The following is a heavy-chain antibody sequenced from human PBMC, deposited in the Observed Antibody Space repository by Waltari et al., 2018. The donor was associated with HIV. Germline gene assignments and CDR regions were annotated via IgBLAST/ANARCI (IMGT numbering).Heavy chain of an antibody. CDR3: ARDNSNHGLAY. J-gene: IGHJ4*02. CDR2: FSTSGST. CDR1: GGSISNYY. D-gene: IGHD3-22*01. V-gene: IGHV4-4*07. Sequence: QVHLQESGPGLVKPSETLSLTCSVSGGSISNYYWSWIRQPAGKGLEWIGRFSTSGSTNYTPSLKSRVSMSVDTSKNQFSLKLSSVTAADTAVYYCARDNSNHGLAYWGQGTLVTVSS.